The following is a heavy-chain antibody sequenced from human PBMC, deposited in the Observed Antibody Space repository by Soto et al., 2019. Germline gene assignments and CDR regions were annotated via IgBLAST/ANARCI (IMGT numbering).Heavy chain of an antibody. CDR1: GGSISSSSYY. J-gene: IGHJ4*02. D-gene: IGHD2-2*01. CDR3: ARLPRDIVVVPAAKVEIDY. CDR2: IYYSGST. V-gene: IGHV4-39*01. Sequence: PSETLSLTCTVSGGSISSSSYYWGWIRQPPGKGLEWIGSIYYSGSTYYNPSLKSRVTISVDTSKNQFSLKLSSVTAADTAVYYCARLPRDIVVVPAAKVEIDYWGQGALVTVSS.